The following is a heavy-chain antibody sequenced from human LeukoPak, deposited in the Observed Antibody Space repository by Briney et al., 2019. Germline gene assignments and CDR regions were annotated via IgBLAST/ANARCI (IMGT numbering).Heavy chain of an antibody. J-gene: IGHJ3*02. V-gene: IGHV4-30-2*01. Sequence: SETLSLTCTVSGGSFRSGGYYWTWIRQPPGKGLEWIGYIYHGGSTYYNPSLESRVTISVDRSKNQFSLKLSSATAADTAVYYCASGWSRKDAFDIWGQGTMVTVSS. CDR3: ASGWSRKDAFDI. CDR1: GGSFRSGGYY. CDR2: IYHGGST. D-gene: IGHD6-19*01.